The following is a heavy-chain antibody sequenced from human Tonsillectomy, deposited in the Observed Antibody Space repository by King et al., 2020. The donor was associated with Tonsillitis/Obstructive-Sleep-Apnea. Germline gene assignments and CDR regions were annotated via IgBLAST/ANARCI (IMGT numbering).Heavy chain of an antibody. CDR2: IYHSGNT. J-gene: IGHJ6*03. D-gene: IGHD5/OR15-5a*01. CDR3: ARHVVYTKSYYYCMAG. Sequence: LQLQESGPGLVKPSETLSLTCTVSGGSISSSSYYWGWSRQPPGKGLEWIGSIYHSGNTYYNSSLKTRVTIFVDTSKNPFSLNLTSVTAADTAVYYCARHVVYTKSYYYCMAGWGKGTTVTVSS. CDR1: GGSISSSSYY. V-gene: IGHV4-39*01.